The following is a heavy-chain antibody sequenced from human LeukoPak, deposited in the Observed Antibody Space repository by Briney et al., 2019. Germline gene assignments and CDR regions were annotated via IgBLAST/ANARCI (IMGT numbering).Heavy chain of an antibody. V-gene: IGHV4-39*07. Sequence: SETLSLTCTVSGGSISSGSYYWGWIRQPPGKGLEWIGTIYYSGSTYYSPSLKSRVTISVDTSKNQFSLKLTSVTAADTAVYYCARRRQWELRAGAAFDIWGQGTMVTVSS. CDR2: IYYSGST. CDR1: GGSISSGSYY. J-gene: IGHJ3*02. CDR3: ARRRQWELRAGAAFDI. D-gene: IGHD1-26*01.